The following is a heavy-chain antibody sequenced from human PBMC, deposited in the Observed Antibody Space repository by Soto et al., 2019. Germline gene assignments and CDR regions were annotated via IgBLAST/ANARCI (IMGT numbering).Heavy chain of an antibody. Sequence: SETLSLTCTVSGGSLTSNYWNWIRQPPGKGLEWIGYMYYSGSTYYNPSLMSRVPMSVDTSQNQLSLKLSAGAAADTAEYYGARRNATSLWYFDSWGQGTLVTVPS. CDR2: MYYSGST. CDR3: ARRNATSLWYFDS. CDR1: GGSLTSNY. D-gene: IGHD2-2*01. V-gene: IGHV4-59*08. J-gene: IGHJ4*02.